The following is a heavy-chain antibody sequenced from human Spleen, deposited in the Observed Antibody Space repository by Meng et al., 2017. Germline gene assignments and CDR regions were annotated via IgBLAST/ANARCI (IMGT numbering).Heavy chain of an antibody. V-gene: IGHV4-34*01. J-gene: IGHJ4*02. D-gene: IGHD4-11*01. CDR2: INHSGST. Sequence: QVQLQQWGAGLLQPSETLSLTCVVSGASFSDYYWSWIRQPPGKGLEWIGEINHSGSTNYNPSLESRATISVDTSQNNLSLKLSSVTAADSAVYYCARGPTTMAHDFDYWGQGTLVTVSS. CDR1: GASFSDYY. CDR3: ARGPTTMAHDFDY.